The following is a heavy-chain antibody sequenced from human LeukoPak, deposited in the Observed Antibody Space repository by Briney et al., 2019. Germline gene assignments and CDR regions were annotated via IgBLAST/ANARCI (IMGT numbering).Heavy chain of an antibody. V-gene: IGHV3-7*01. Sequence: GGSLRLSCVASGFSFNGDWMTWVRRAPGKGLEWVANIKPDGSQKYYVDSVKGRFTISRDNAEKSLFLQMNSLRAEDTAVYYCVRDGPAFLDFDYWGQGTLVTVSS. CDR1: GFSFNGDW. D-gene: IGHD2-2*01. J-gene: IGHJ4*02. CDR2: IKPDGSQK. CDR3: VRDGPAFLDFDY.